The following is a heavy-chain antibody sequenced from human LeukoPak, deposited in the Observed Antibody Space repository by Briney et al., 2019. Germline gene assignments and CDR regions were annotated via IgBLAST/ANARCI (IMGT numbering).Heavy chain of an antibody. D-gene: IGHD3-3*01. Sequence: SGGSLRLSCAASGFTFSSYWMSWVRQAPGKGLEWVANIKQDGSERYYADSVKGRFTISRDNAKNSLYLQMNRLRAEDTAVYYCARDDFGVVTKFDYWGGGPPVTVSS. J-gene: IGHJ4*02. CDR3: ARDDFGVVTKFDY. CDR1: GFTFSSYW. V-gene: IGHV3-7*01. CDR2: IKQDGSER.